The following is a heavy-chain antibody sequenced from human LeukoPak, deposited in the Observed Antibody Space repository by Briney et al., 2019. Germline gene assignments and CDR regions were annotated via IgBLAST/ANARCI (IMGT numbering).Heavy chain of an antibody. CDR2: IYYSGST. V-gene: IGHV4-59*12. D-gene: IGHD6-13*01. CDR1: GGSISSYY. Sequence: SETLSLTCTVSGGSISSYYWSWIRQPPGKGLEWIGSIYYSGSTYYNPSLKSRVTISVDTSKNQFSLKLSSVTAADTAVYYCARDESSSWYSDAFDIWGQGTMVTVSS. CDR3: ARDESSSWYSDAFDI. J-gene: IGHJ3*02.